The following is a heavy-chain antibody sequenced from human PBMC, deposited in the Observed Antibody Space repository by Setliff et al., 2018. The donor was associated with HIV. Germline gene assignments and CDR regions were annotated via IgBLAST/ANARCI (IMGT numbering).Heavy chain of an antibody. Sequence: GGSLRLSCAAPGFTVSSNYMSWVRQAPGKGLEWVSVIYSGGSTYYADSVKGRFTISRDNSKNTLYLQMNSLRAEDTAVYYCARSSAVAGNGGFDYWGQGTLVTVSS. CDR2: IYSGGST. J-gene: IGHJ4*02. V-gene: IGHV3-53*01. D-gene: IGHD6-19*01. CDR3: ARSSAVAGNGGFDY. CDR1: GFTVSSNY.